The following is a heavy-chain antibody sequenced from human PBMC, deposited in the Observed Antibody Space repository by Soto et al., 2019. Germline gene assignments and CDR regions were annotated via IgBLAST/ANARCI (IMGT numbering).Heavy chain of an antibody. CDR3: AKDPILLYGMDX. Sequence: GGSLRLSCAASGFTFSSYAMSWVRQAPGKGLEWVSAIGGSGGSTYYAESVKVRFNISRDNSNNTLYLQMNSLRAEDTAVYYCAKDPILLYGMDXWGQGTTVTVS. J-gene: IGHJ6*02. D-gene: IGHD2-2*02. CDR2: IGGSGGST. V-gene: IGHV3-23*01. CDR1: GFTFSSYA.